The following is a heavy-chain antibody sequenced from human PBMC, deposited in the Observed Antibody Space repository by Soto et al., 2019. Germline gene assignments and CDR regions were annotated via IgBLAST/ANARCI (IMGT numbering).Heavy chain of an antibody. J-gene: IGHJ5*02. CDR3: ARAGLFPRSWFDP. CDR1: GGSFRNYY. D-gene: IGHD3-10*02. V-gene: IGHV4-34*02. Sequence: QVELQQWGAGLLKPSETLSLTCGVYGGSFRNYYWIWVRQPPGKGLEWIGEVNHSGEATYNPSLQSRVSISLDTSNNHFSLKMTSVTAADTAIYFCARAGLFPRSWFDPWGQGTQVTVSS. CDR2: VNHSGEA.